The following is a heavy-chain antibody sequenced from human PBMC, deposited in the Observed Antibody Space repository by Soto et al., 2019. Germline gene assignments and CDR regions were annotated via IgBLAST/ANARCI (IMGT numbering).Heavy chain of an antibody. CDR1: GYTFTSYY. Sequence: QVQLVQSGAEVKKPGASVKASCKASGYTFTSYYIHWVRQAPGQGLEGMGIFNPTGDTASYAQKLQGRVTMTRVTSTGTAYMELGSLRSEDTAVYYCARGGRIVDTGIVYYFSHAMDVWGQGTTVTVS. D-gene: IGHD5-18*01. J-gene: IGHJ6*02. V-gene: IGHV1-46*01. CDR3: ARGGRIVDTGIVYYFSHAMDV. CDR2: FNPTGDTA.